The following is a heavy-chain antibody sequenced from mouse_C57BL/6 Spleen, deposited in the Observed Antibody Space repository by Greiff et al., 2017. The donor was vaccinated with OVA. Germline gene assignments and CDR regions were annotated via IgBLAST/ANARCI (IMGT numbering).Heavy chain of an antibody. CDR2: IDPETGGT. D-gene: IGHD2-2*01. CDR3: TREYGYQQAMDY. V-gene: IGHV1-15*01. CDR1: GYTFTDYE. Sequence: VQLQQSGAELVRPGASVTLSCKASGYTFTDYEMHWVKQTPVHGLEWIGAIDPETGGTAYNQKFKGKAILTADKSSSTAYMELRSLTSEDADVYYCTREYGYQQAMDYWGQGTSVTVSS. J-gene: IGHJ4*01.